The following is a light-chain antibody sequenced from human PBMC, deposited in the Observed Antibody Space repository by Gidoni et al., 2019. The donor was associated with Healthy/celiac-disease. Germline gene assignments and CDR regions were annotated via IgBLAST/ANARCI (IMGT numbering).Light chain of an antibody. J-gene: IGLJ2*01. V-gene: IGLV2-8*01. CDR3: SSFAGSNNLV. CDR2: EVT. CDR1: RSDVGGDNY. Sequence: QSALTPPPSASGSPGQSITISCSGTRSDVGGDNYVSWYQQHPGKAPKLMIYEVTKRPSGIPDRFFGSKSGNTASLTVSGLQAEDEADYYCSSFAGSNNLVFGGGTKLTVL.